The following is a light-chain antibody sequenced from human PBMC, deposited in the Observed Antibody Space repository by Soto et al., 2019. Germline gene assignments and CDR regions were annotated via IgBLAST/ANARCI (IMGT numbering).Light chain of an antibody. V-gene: IGKV1-17*01. Sequence: DIQMTQSPSSLSASVGDRVTITCRASQGIRNDLDWYQQKPGKAPKRLIYAASSLQSGVPSRFSGSGSGTEFTLTISILQTEDFATYYCLQQNSYPLTFGGGTKVDIK. J-gene: IGKJ4*01. CDR2: AAS. CDR1: QGIRND. CDR3: LQQNSYPLT.